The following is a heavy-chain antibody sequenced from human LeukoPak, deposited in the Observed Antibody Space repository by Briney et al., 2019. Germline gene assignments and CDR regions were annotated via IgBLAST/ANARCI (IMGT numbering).Heavy chain of an antibody. V-gene: IGHV3-30-3*01. CDR3: AKDSSGPYVDY. D-gene: IGHD3-22*01. Sequence: GGSLRLSCAASGFTFSSYAMHWVRQAPGKGLEWVAVISYDGSNKYYADSVKGRFTISRDNSKNTLYLQMNSLRAEDTAVYYCAKDSSGPYVDYWGQGTLVTVSS. CDR1: GFTFSSYA. CDR2: ISYDGSNK. J-gene: IGHJ4*02.